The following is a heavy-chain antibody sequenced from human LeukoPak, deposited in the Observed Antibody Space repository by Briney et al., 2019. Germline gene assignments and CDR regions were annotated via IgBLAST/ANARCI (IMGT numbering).Heavy chain of an antibody. Sequence: PGGSLRLSCAASGFTFSSYGMHWVRQAPGKGLEWVAVISYDGSNKYYADSVKGRFTITRDNSKNTLYLQMNSLRAEDTAVYYCAKDSGGYSYGTDYWGQGTLVTVSS. CDR1: GFTFSSYG. J-gene: IGHJ4*02. CDR3: AKDSGGYSYGTDY. V-gene: IGHV3-30*18. D-gene: IGHD5-18*01. CDR2: ISYDGSNK.